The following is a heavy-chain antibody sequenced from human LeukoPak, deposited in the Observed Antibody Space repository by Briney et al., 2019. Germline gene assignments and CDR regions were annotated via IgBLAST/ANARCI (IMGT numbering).Heavy chain of an antibody. D-gene: IGHD3-10*01. CDR3: ARGLAYSYGSGKIDY. V-gene: IGHV4-38-2*01. Sequence: PSETLSLTCDVSGGSFSGHYWGWIRQSPGKGLEWIGTIYHRESTYYNPSLKSRVTISVDTSKNKFSLNVSSVTAADTAVYYCARGLAYSYGSGKIDYWGQGTLVTVSS. J-gene: IGHJ4*02. CDR1: GGSFSGHY. CDR2: IYHREST.